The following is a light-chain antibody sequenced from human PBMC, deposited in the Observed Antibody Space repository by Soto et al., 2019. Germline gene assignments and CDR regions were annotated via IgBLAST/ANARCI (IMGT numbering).Light chain of an antibody. CDR2: DAS. J-gene: IGKJ3*01. Sequence: EIVMTQSPATLSVSPGERATLSCRASQSVSSNLAWYQQKPGQAPRLLIYDASTRASAFPARFSGSGSGTEFTLTISSLQSEDFVVYYCQQYNNWPPFTFGPGTKVDIK. CDR3: QQYNNWPPFT. CDR1: QSVSSN. V-gene: IGKV3-15*01.